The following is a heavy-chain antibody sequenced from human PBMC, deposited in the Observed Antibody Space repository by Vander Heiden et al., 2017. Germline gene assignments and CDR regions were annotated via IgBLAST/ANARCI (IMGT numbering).Heavy chain of an antibody. CDR1: GYSVGSYW. CDR3: ARPTTGTSFYGMDV. CDR2: IYPGDSHT. J-gene: IGHJ6*02. D-gene: IGHD1-1*01. V-gene: IGHV5-51*03. Sequence: EQMFQSGAEATPPRVSLTISCKSSGYSVGSYWISWVSQMPGKGLEWMVIIYPGDSHTRYSPSFQRQVTSTAAKSISTAYLQGCSLKASDTAMYYCARPTTGTSFYGMDVWGQGTMVTVSS.